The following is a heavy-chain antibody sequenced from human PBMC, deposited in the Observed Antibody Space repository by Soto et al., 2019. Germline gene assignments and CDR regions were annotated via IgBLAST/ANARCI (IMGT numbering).Heavy chain of an antibody. D-gene: IGHD6-19*01. Sequence: AGGSLRLSCAASGFPFGENAMSWVRQAPGKGLEWVSGISDSGATTYYADSVRGRFTISRDNSKNTLYLQMKSLRAEDSASYYCAKEDTSSGSLDYWGQGALVTVLL. V-gene: IGHV3-23*01. CDR1: GFPFGENA. CDR2: ISDSGATT. CDR3: AKEDTSSGSLDY. J-gene: IGHJ4*02.